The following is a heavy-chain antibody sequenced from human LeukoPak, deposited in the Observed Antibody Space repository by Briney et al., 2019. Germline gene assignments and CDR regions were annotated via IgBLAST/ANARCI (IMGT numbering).Heavy chain of an antibody. CDR1: GFTFGSDA. CDR3: ARGAIMGSYTLIAE. V-gene: IGHV3-30*04. Sequence: SLRLACAPAGFTFGSDAIHWVRQAPGKWLEWVAFILSDGSLQNSADSVRGRFIIPRANSKNNLFLQMSSLRPEATSVYYCARGAIMGSYTLIAEWGQGTLVTVSS. D-gene: IGHD3-22*01. J-gene: IGHJ4*02. CDR2: ILSDGSLQ.